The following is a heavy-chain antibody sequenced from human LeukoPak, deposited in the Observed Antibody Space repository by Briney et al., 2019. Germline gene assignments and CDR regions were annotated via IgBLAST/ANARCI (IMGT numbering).Heavy chain of an antibody. Sequence: GGSLRLSCAASGFTFRSYWVSWVRQAPGKGLEWVANIKQDGSEQYYVDSVKGRSTISRDNAKNSLYLQMNSLRAEDTAVYYCASSFGAPFNYWGQGSLVTVSS. J-gene: IGHJ4*02. CDR1: GFTFRSYW. V-gene: IGHV3-7*02. D-gene: IGHD3-10*01. CDR2: IKQDGSEQ. CDR3: ASSFGAPFNY.